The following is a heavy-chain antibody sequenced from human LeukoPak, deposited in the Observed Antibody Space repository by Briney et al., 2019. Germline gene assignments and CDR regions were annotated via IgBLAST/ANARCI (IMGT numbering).Heavy chain of an antibody. CDR1: GFTFSNYW. Sequence: PGGSLRLSCAASGFTFSNYWMIWVRQAPGKGLEWVGNIKQDGSEKRYADSVRCRFSISRDSAQTSLYLQMNSLRAEDTAVYYCARASDPWLQLTWGQGTLVTVSS. CDR3: ARASDPWLQLT. J-gene: IGHJ5*02. V-gene: IGHV3-7*05. D-gene: IGHD5-24*01. CDR2: IKQDGSEK.